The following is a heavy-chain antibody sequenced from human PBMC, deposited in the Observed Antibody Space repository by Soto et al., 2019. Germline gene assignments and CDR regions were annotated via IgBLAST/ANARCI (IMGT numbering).Heavy chain of an antibody. CDR3: AKRISGWYFIDY. CDR2: ITGSGSST. J-gene: IGHJ4*02. D-gene: IGHD6-19*01. CDR1: GLCFSSYA. V-gene: IGHV3-23*01. Sequence: GGSLRLSCAASGLCFSSYAMTWVRQAPGKGPEWVSAITGSGSSTFYADSVKGRYTISRDNSKNTLYLQMNSLRAEDTAVYYCAKRISGWYFIDYWGQGTLVTVSS.